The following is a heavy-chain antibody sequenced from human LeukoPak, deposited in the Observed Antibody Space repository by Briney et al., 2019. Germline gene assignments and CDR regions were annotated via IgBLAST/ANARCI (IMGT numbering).Heavy chain of an antibody. CDR2: ISGIGISI. V-gene: IGHV3-23*01. J-gene: IGHJ4*02. D-gene: IGHD5-24*01. CDR1: GFTFNIHA. CDR3: AKDMYGYDRPVDY. Sequence: GGSLRLSCAASGFTFNIHAMDWVRQAPGKGLEWVSSISGIGISIYYADSVKGRFTISRDNSKNTVYLQMNRLIAEDTAVYYCAKDMYGYDRPVDYWGRGTQVTVSS.